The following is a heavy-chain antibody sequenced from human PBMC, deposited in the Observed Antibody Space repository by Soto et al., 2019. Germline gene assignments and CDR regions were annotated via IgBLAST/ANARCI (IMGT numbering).Heavy chain of an antibody. CDR3: ARFFYIWGSYLYNWNGSDAFDI. V-gene: IGHV3-21*01. J-gene: IGHJ3*02. CDR1: GFTFSSYS. Sequence: GGSLRLSCAASGFTFSSYSMNWVRQAPGKGLEWVSSISSSSSYIYYADSVKGRFTISRDNAKNSLYLQMNSLRAEDTAVYYCARFFYIWGSYLYNWNGSDAFDIWGQGTMVTVSS. D-gene: IGHD3-16*01. CDR2: ISSSSSYI.